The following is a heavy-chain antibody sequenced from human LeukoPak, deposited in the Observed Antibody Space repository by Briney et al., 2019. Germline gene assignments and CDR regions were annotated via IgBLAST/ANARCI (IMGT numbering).Heavy chain of an antibody. CDR1: GDSVSSNSVT. D-gene: IGHD2-2*01. V-gene: IGHV6-1*01. CDR2: TYYRSTWYN. Sequence: SQTLSLTCAISGDSVSSNSVTWNWIRQSPSRGLEWLGRTYYRSTWYNDHAVSVRGRITVNPDTSKNQFSLHLDSVTPEDTAVYYCARRLTQYDCFDPWGQGILVTVSS. J-gene: IGHJ5*02. CDR3: ARRLTQYDCFDP.